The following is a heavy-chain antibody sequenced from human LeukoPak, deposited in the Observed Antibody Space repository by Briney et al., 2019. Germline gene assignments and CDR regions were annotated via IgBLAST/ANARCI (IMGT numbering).Heavy chain of an antibody. CDR1: GFTFNSYA. Sequence: GGSLRLSCAASGFTFNSYAMSWVRQAPGKGLEWVSAISGSSSSTYYTDSVKGRFTISRDNSKKMLYLQVNSLRAEDTAVYYCAKGDDYFYYYAMDVWGQGTTVTVSS. J-gene: IGHJ6*02. V-gene: IGHV3-23*01. CDR2: ISGSSSST. D-gene: IGHD3-16*01. CDR3: AKGDDYFYYYAMDV.